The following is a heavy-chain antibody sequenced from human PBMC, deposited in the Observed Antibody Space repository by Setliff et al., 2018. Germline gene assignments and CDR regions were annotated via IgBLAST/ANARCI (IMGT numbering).Heavy chain of an antibody. CDR2: INPGNGNT. Sequence: ASVNVSCKASGYTFTDYAMHWVRQAPGQRLEWMGWINPGNGNTKYSQKFQGRVTITRDTSASTAYMELSSLRSEDTAVYYCARDKGYDSSGYYFYYYYYMDVWGKGTTVTVSS. CDR1: GYTFTDYA. V-gene: IGHV1-3*01. D-gene: IGHD3-22*01. CDR3: ARDKGYDSSGYYFYYYYYMDV. J-gene: IGHJ6*03.